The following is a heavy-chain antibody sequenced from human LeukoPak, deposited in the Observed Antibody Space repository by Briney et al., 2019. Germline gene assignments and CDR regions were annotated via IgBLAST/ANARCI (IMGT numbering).Heavy chain of an antibody. Sequence: GGSLRLTCAASGFTFSGYAMRWVRQAPGKGLEWVSAISGSGGSTYYADSVKGRFTISRDNSKNTLYLQMNSLRAEDTAVYYCAKARTGPYYYDAFDIWGQGTMVTVSS. CDR1: GFTFSGYA. D-gene: IGHD3-10*01. CDR2: ISGSGGST. CDR3: AKARTGPYYYDAFDI. J-gene: IGHJ3*02. V-gene: IGHV3-23*01.